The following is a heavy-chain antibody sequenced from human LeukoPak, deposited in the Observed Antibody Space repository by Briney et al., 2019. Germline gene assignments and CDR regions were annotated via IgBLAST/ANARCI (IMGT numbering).Heavy chain of an antibody. V-gene: IGHV3-23*01. Sequence: GGSLRLSCAASGFTFSSYAMSWVRQAPGKGLEWVSGLSGSGDDTYYADSVKGRFTISRDNSKNTLYLQMNSLRAEDTAVYYCAVQRGGDGYNTFDYWGQGTLVTVSS. CDR2: LSGSGDDT. J-gene: IGHJ4*02. CDR1: GFTFSSYA. D-gene: IGHD5-24*01. CDR3: AVQRGGDGYNTFDY.